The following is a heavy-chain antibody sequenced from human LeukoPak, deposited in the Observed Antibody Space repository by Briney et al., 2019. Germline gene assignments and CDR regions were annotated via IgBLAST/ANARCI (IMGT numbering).Heavy chain of an antibody. CDR1: GGTFSSYA. Sequence: SVKVSCKASGGTFSSYAISWVRQAPGQGLEWMGGIIPIFGTANYAQKFQGRVTITADESTSTAYMELSSLRSVDTAVYYCARATTMVRGVRGYGMDVWGQGTTVTVSS. CDR3: ARATTMVRGVRGYGMDV. D-gene: IGHD3-10*01. J-gene: IGHJ6*02. V-gene: IGHV1-69*01. CDR2: IIPIFGTA.